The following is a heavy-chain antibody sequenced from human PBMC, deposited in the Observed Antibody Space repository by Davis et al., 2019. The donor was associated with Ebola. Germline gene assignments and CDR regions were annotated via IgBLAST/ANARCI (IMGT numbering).Heavy chain of an antibody. CDR3: ARVKSTVTTRSFDY. Sequence: PGGSLRLSCAASGFTFSSYEMNWVRQAPGKGLEWVSYISSSGSTIYYADSVKGRFTISRDNAKNSLYLQMNSLRAEDTAVYYCARVKSTVTTRSFDYWGQGTLVTVSS. J-gene: IGHJ4*02. V-gene: IGHV3-48*03. CDR1: GFTFSSYE. D-gene: IGHD4-17*01. CDR2: ISSSGSTI.